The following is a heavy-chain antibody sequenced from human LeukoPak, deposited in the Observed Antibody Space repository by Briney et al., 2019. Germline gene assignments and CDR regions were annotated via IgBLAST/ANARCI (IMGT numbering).Heavy chain of an antibody. CDR2: ITSSSSYA. CDR1: GFTFSTYN. V-gene: IGHV3-21*01. J-gene: IGHJ4*02. D-gene: IGHD3-9*01. Sequence: GGSLRLSCEASGFTFSTYNMNWVRQAPGKRLEWVSSITSSSSYAFYADSVKGRFTISRDNAKSSLYLQMNSLRAEDTAVYYCARGADSGYSSDNWGQGTLVSVSS. CDR3: ARGADSGYSSDN.